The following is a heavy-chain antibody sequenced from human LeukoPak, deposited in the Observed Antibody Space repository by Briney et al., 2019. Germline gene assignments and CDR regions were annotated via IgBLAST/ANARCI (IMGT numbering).Heavy chain of an antibody. D-gene: IGHD3-9*01. CDR1: SYTFANYG. J-gene: IGHJ4*02. CDR3: ARGGAFTGYDY. Sequence: ASVKVSCRASSYTFANYGITWVRQAPGQGLEWMGWISPNYGSTNYAQNLQGRVTLTTGTSTSTAYMELRSLRSDDTAVYYYARGGAFTGYDYWGQGTLVTVSS. CDR2: ISPNYGST. V-gene: IGHV1-18*01.